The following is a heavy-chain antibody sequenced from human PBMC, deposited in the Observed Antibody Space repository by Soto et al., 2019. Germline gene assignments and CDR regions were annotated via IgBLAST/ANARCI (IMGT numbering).Heavy chain of an antibody. CDR1: GFTFRGYA. D-gene: IGHD3-10*01. CDR3: ARDPQGSYCYIDY. V-gene: IGHV3-30-3*01. J-gene: IGHJ4*02. CDR2: ISKDGNSK. Sequence: PGGSLRLSCAASGFTFRGYAIHWVRQAPGKGLEWVTIISKDGNSKHYADSVKGRFTISRDNSKNTLFLQMNSLRAEDTAVYYCARDPQGSYCYIDYWGQGTPVTVSS.